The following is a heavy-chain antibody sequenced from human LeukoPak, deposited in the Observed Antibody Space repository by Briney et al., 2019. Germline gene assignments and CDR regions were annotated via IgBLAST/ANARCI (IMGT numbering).Heavy chain of an antibody. Sequence: SETLSLTCTVSGGSISSSSYYWGWIRQPPGKGLEWIGSIYYSGSTYYNPSLKSRVTISVDTSKNQFSLKLSSVTAADTAVYYCARTSCGGDCYSRYYYYYGMDVWGQGTTVTVSS. CDR3: ARTSCGGDCYSRYYYYYGMDV. J-gene: IGHJ6*02. CDR2: IYYSGST. CDR1: GGSISSSSYY. V-gene: IGHV4-39*01. D-gene: IGHD2-21*02.